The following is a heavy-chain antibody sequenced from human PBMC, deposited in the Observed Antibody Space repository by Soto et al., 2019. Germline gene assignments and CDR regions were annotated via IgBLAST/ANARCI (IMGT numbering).Heavy chain of an antibody. Sequence: EVQLVESGGGLVKPGGSLRLSCAASGFTFSNAWMSWVRQAPGKGLEWVGRIKSKTVGGTTDYAAPVKGRFTISRDDSKNTLYLQMNSLKTEDTAVYYCTTDSLVLRFLEWAFDPWGQGTLVTVSS. CDR3: TTDSLVLRFLEWAFDP. CDR2: IKSKTVGGTT. CDR1: GFTFSNAW. D-gene: IGHD3-3*01. J-gene: IGHJ5*02. V-gene: IGHV3-15*01.